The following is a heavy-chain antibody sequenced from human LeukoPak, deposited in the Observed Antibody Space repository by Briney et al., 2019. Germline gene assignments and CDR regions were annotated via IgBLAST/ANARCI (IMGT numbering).Heavy chain of an antibody. CDR1: GFTLSSYA. CDR3: AKDDYYASSGYYYGGY. CDR2: ISGSGGST. J-gene: IGHJ4*02. Sequence: GGSLRLSCAASGFTLSSYAMSWVRQAPGKGLEWVSAISGSGGSTYYADSVKGRFTISRDNSKNTLYLQMNSLRAEDTAVYYCAKDDYYASSGYYYGGYWGQGTLVTVSS. D-gene: IGHD3-22*01. V-gene: IGHV3-23*01.